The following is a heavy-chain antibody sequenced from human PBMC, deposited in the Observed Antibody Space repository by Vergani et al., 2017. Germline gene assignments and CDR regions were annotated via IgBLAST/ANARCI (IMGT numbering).Heavy chain of an antibody. CDR2: INPNSGGP. CDR3: ASVGYCSSTSCYKRAYYYYMDV. CDR1: GYTFTGYY. J-gene: IGHJ6*03. Sequence: QVQLVQSGAEVKKPGASVKVSCKASGYTFTGYYMHWVRQAPGQGLEWMGWINPNSGGPNYAQKFQGRVTMTRDTSISTAYMELSRLRSDDTAVYYCASVGYCSSTSCYKRAYYYYMDVWGKGTTVTVSS. V-gene: IGHV1-2*02. D-gene: IGHD2-2*02.